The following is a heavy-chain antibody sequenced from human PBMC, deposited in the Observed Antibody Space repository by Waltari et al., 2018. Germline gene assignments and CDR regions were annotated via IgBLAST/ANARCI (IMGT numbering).Heavy chain of an antibody. D-gene: IGHD6-13*01. CDR3: ARLPQLVSDWYFDL. Sequence: EVQLVQSGAEVKTPGESLKISCKGSGYSFTSYWIRCVLTMPGKGLEWMGIIYPGDSDTRYSPSLQGQVTISADKSISTAYLQWSSLKASDTAMYYCARLPQLVSDWYFDLWGRGTLVTVSS. V-gene: IGHV5-51*03. J-gene: IGHJ2*01. CDR2: IYPGDSDT. CDR1: GYSFTSYW.